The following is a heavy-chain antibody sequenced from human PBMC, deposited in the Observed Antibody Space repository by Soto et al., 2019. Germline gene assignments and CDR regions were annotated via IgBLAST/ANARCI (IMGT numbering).Heavy chain of an antibody. D-gene: IGHD6-19*01. Sequence: PSETLSLTCTVSGGSISSGGYYWSWIRQHPGKGLEWIGYIYYSGSTYYNPSLKSRVTISVDTSKNQFSLKLSSVTAADTAVYYCVAVAGTRRAPNWFDPWGQGTLVTVSS. CDR3: VAVAGTRRAPNWFDP. CDR2: IYYSGST. V-gene: IGHV4-31*03. CDR1: GGSISSGGYY. J-gene: IGHJ5*02.